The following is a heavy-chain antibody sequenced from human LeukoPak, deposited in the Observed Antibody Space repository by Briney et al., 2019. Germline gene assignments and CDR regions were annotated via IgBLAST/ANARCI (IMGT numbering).Heavy chain of an antibody. Sequence: SETLSLTCTVSGGSISSSSYYWGWIRQPPRTGLGCIGSIYYSGSTHYNPSLKSRVTISVDTSKNQFSLKLSSVTAADTAVHYCARHTWDDSSGYYYLGAFDYWGQGTLVTVSS. V-gene: IGHV4-39*01. CDR2: IYYSGST. D-gene: IGHD3-22*01. J-gene: IGHJ4*02. CDR1: GGSISSSSYY. CDR3: ARHTWDDSSGYYYLGAFDY.